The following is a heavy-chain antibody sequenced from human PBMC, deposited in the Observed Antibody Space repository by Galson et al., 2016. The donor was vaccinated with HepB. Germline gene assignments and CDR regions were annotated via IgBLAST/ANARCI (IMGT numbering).Heavy chain of an antibody. Sequence: QSGAGVKKPGESLRISCMGSGYNFITYWISWVRQMPGKGLEWMGSIDPSDSYTNYSPSFQGHVTISTDRSISTAYLQWSSLKASDTAIYYCAIRLYSSGSLDYWGQGTLVTVSS. V-gene: IGHV5-10-1*01. CDR2: IDPSDSYT. D-gene: IGHD6-19*01. CDR3: AIRLYSSGSLDY. J-gene: IGHJ4*02. CDR1: GYNFITYW.